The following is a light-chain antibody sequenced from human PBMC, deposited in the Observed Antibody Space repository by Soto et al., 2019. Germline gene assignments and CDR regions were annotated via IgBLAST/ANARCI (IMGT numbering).Light chain of an antibody. CDR2: DDN. CDR3: GTLEGSLSAGV. CDR1: SSNIGTYY. Sequence: QAVLTQPPSVSAAPGQKVTISCSGSSSNIGTYYVSWYQQLPGAAPKVLIYDDNKRPSGIPDRFSGSKSGTSASLGITGLQTGDEADYYCGTLEGSLSAGVFGGGTKVTVL. J-gene: IGLJ3*02. V-gene: IGLV1-51*01.